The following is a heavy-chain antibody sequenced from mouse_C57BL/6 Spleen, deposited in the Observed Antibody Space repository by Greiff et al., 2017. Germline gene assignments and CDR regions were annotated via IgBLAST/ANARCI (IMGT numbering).Heavy chain of an antibody. CDR1: GYTFTSYW. CDR3: ASRYGSSPFAY. D-gene: IGHD1-1*01. CDR2: IYPSDSET. J-gene: IGHJ3*01. V-gene: IGHV1-61*01. Sequence: QVQLQQPGAELVRPGSSVKLSCKASGYTFTSYWMDWVKQRPGQGLEWIGNIYPSDSETHYNQKFKDKATLTVDKSSSTAYMQLSSLTSEDSAVYYCASRYGSSPFAYWGQGTLVTVSA.